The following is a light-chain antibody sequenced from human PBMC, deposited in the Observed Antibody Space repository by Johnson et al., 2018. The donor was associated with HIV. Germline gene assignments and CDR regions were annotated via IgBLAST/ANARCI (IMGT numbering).Light chain of an antibody. J-gene: IGLJ1*01. CDR1: SSNIGNNY. CDR3: GTWDSSLSAYV. Sequence: QSVLTQPHSVSAAPGQKVTISCSVSSSNIGNNYVSWYQQLPGTAPKLLIYETNKRPSGIPDRFSGSKSGTSATLGITGLQTGDEADYYCGTWDSSLSAYVFGTGTKVTVL. V-gene: IGLV1-51*02. CDR2: ETN.